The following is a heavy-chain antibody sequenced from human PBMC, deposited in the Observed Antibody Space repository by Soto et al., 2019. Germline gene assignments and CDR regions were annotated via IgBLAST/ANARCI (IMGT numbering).Heavy chain of an antibody. CDR1: GFTFSSYW. CDR3: ATGGSLNRYFDL. J-gene: IGHJ2*01. V-gene: IGHV3-74*01. D-gene: IGHD1-26*01. CDR2: INSDGSST. Sequence: EVQLVESGGGFVQPGGSLRLSCAASGFTFSSYWMHWVRQAPGKGLVWVSRINSDGSSTSYADSVKGTFTISRASATSTLYLPMTSPLAEDTAVSYRATGGSLNRYFDLWGRGPLFTFSA.